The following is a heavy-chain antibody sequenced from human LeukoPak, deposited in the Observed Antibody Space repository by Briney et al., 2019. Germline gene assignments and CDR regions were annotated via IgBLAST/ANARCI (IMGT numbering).Heavy chain of an antibody. CDR3: AKMGTTTTQATHLDY. V-gene: IGHV1-46*01. CDR1: GYIFTGYY. CDR2: INPSGGST. D-gene: IGHD4-11*01. Sequence: ASVKVSCKASGYIFTGYYMHWVRQAPGQGLEWMGIINPSGGSTSYAQKFQGRVTMTRDTSTSTVYMELSSLRSEDTAVYYCAKMGTTTTQATHLDYWGQGTLVTVSS. J-gene: IGHJ4*02.